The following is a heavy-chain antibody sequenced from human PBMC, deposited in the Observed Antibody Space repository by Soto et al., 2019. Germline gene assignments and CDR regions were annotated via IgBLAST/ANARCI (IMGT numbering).Heavy chain of an antibody. CDR3: ARRRPAYSSGWYTGGWFDP. CDR2: INHSGST. Sequence: SETLSLTCAVYGGSFSGYDWSWIRQPPGKGLEWIGEINHSGSTNYNPSLKSRVTISVDTSKNQFSLKLSSVTAADTAVYYCARRRPAYSSGWYTGGWFDPWGLGTLVTPPQ. D-gene: IGHD6-19*01. CDR1: GGSFSGYD. V-gene: IGHV4-34*01. J-gene: IGHJ5*02.